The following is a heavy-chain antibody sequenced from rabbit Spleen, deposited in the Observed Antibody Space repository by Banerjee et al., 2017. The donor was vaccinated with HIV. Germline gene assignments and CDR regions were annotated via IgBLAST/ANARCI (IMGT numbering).Heavy chain of an antibody. V-gene: IGHV1S43*01. J-gene: IGHJ4*01. CDR1: GVSFSFNNY. CDR3: ARDGAGGSYFAL. D-gene: IGHD8-1*01. Sequence: QEQLVESGGGLVKPGASLTLTCTASGVSFSFNNYMCWVRQAPGKGLEWIGYIDPLFGTTYYANWVNGRFTISSHNAQNTLYLQLNSLTAADTATYFCARDGAGGSYFALWGQGTLVTVS. CDR2: IDPLFGTT.